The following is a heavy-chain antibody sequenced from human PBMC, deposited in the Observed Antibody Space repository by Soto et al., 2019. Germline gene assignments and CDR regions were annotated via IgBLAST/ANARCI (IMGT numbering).Heavy chain of an antibody. Sequence: GGSLRLSCAASGFTFSSYAMHWVRQAPGKGLEWVAVISYDGSNKYYADSVKGRFTISRDNSKNTLYLQMNSLRAEDTAVYYCARVGARITIFGGGMDVWGQGTTVTVSS. J-gene: IGHJ6*02. CDR1: GFTFSSYA. D-gene: IGHD3-3*01. CDR2: ISYDGSNK. CDR3: ARVGARITIFGGGMDV. V-gene: IGHV3-30-3*01.